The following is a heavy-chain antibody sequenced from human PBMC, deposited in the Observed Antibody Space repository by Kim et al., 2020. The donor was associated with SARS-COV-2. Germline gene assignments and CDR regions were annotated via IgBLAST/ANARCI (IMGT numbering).Heavy chain of an antibody. V-gene: IGHV1-46*01. Sequence: ASVKVSCKASGYTFTSYYMHWVRQAPGQGLEWMGIINPSGGSTSYAQKFQGRVTMTRDTSTSTVYMELSSLRSEDTAVYYCARENLTAMGSHGMDVWGQGTTVTVSS. CDR2: INPSGGST. CDR3: ARENLTAMGSHGMDV. CDR1: GYTFTSYY. D-gene: IGHD5-18*01. J-gene: IGHJ6*02.